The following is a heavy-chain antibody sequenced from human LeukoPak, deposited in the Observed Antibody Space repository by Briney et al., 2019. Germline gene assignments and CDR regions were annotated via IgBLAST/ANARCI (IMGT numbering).Heavy chain of an antibody. Sequence: GGSLRLSCTASGFTLADYAMSWFRQAPGKGLEWVGFIRGKGYGGTTQYAASVEGRFSISRDDSKSIGYLQMNSLKTEDTAVYYCTRDTRGGGSAAGPVWGQGTLVTVSS. CDR2: IRGKGYGGTT. CDR1: GFTLADYA. D-gene: IGHD6-13*01. V-gene: IGHV3-49*03. J-gene: IGHJ4*02. CDR3: TRDTRGGGSAAGPV.